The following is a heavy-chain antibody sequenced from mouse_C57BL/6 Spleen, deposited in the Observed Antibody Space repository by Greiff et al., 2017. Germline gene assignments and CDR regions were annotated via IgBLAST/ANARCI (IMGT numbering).Heavy chain of an antibody. Sequence: EVKLEESGPGLVKPSQSLSLTCSVTGYSITSGYYWNWIRQFPGNKLEWMGYISYDGSNNYNPSLKNRISITRDTSKNQFFLKLNSVTTEDTATYYCATFYYYGSSSGGYFDVWGTGTTVTVSS. CDR1: GYSITSGYY. CDR2: ISYDGSN. J-gene: IGHJ1*03. V-gene: IGHV3-6*01. D-gene: IGHD1-1*01. CDR3: ATFYYYGSSSGGYFDV.